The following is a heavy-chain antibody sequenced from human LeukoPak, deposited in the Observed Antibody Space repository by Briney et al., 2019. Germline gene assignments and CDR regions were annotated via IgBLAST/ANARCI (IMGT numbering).Heavy chain of an antibody. V-gene: IGHV4-39*07. Sequence: SETLSLTCTVSGGSISSSSYYWGWIRQPPGKGLEWIGEINHSGSTNYNPSLKSRVTISVDTSKNQFSLKLSSVTAADTAVYYCAREGVLLYFGVDAFDIWGQGTMVTVSS. CDR2: INHSGST. D-gene: IGHD3-10*01. CDR1: GGSISSSSYY. CDR3: AREGVLLYFGVDAFDI. J-gene: IGHJ3*02.